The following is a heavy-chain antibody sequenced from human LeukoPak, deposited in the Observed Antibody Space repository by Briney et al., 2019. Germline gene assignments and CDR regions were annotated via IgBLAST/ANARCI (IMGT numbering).Heavy chain of an antibody. CDR2: IIPILGIA. V-gene: IGHV1-69*04. D-gene: IGHD3-9*01. J-gene: IGHJ4*02. Sequence: GASVKVSCKASGGTFSSYAISWVRQAPGQGLEWMGRIIPILGIANYAQKFQGRVTITADKSTSTAYMELSSLRSEDTAVYYCARDYLVYGTLTGYYSGDYWGQGTLVTVSS. CDR3: ARDYLVYGTLTGYYSGDY. CDR1: GGTFSSYA.